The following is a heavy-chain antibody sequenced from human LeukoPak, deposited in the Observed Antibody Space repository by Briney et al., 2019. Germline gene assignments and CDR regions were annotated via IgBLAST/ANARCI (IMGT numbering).Heavy chain of an antibody. J-gene: IGHJ4*02. Sequence: GGSLRLSCAASGFTFSSYGMHWVRQAPGKGLEWVAFIRYDGSNKYYADSVKGRFTISRDNSKNTLYLQMNSLRAEDTAVYYCASPSSSWSPYYFDYWGQGTLVTVSS. CDR3: ASPSSSWSPYYFDY. V-gene: IGHV3-30*02. CDR1: GFTFSSYG. D-gene: IGHD6-13*01. CDR2: IRYDGSNK.